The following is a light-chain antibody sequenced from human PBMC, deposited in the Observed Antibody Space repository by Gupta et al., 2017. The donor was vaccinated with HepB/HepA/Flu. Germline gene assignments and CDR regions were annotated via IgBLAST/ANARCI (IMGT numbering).Light chain of an antibody. Sequence: QSVLTQPPSASGTPGQRVTISCSGSSSNIGSNTVTWYQQLPGTAPKLLIYGNDQRPSGAPDRFSGSKAGTAASLAISGRQAEEEADYYCAAWEDSMNGVFGGGTKLTVL. CDR2: GND. CDR3: AAWEDSMNGV. J-gene: IGLJ2*01. CDR1: SSNIGSNT. V-gene: IGLV1-44*01.